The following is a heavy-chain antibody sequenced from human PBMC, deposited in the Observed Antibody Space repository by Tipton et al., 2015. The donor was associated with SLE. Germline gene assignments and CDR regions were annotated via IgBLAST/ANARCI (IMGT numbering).Heavy chain of an antibody. D-gene: IGHD2-15*01. Sequence: TLSLTCTVSGGSISSHYWSWIRQPPGRGLEWIGYFYYSGSTKYNPSLKSRVTMSVDTSKNHFSVKLSSVTAADTAVYYCAGAWQGYCSGGTCYVLDYWGQGTLVTVSS. CDR3: AGAWQGYCSGGTCYVLDY. CDR1: GGSISSHY. CDR2: FYYSGST. V-gene: IGHV4-59*11. J-gene: IGHJ4*02.